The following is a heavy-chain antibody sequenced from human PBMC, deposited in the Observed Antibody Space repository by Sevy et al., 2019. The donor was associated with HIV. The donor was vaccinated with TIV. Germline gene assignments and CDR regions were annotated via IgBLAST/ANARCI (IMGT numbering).Heavy chain of an antibody. J-gene: IGHJ6*02. CDR3: ARGPDCGGDCDVGFYYPLDV. CDR1: GFIFSRYS. Sequence: GGSLRLSCTVSGFIFSRYSMNWVRHAPGKGLEWISYTSGNSGAIYYPDSVKGRFTVSRDNANNALFLQMSSLKDDDTAVYYCARGPDCGGDCDVGFYYPLDVWGQGTTVTVSS. CDR2: TSGNSGAI. D-gene: IGHD2-21*02. V-gene: IGHV3-48*02.